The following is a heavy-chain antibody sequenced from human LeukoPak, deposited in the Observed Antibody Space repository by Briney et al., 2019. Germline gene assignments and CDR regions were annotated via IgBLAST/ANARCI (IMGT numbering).Heavy chain of an antibody. V-gene: IGHV4-34*01. CDR3: ARGRGYCSRTSCSYSYYYYMDV. CDR2: INHSGST. D-gene: IGHD2-2*01. J-gene: IGHJ6*03. CDR1: GGSFSSYY. Sequence: SETLSLPCAVYGGSFSSYYRSWIRQPPGKGLEWIGEINHSGSTNYNPSLKSRVTISVATSKNQFSLKLSSVTAADTAVYYCARGRGYCSRTSCSYSYYYYMDVWGKGTTVTVSS.